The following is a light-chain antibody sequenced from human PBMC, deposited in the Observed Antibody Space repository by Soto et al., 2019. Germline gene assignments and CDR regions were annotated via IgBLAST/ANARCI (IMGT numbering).Light chain of an antibody. CDR2: AAS. CDR3: LQDYDYPYT. V-gene: IGKV1-6*01. Sequence: TQSPATLSGSVGDRVTITCRASQTISSWLAWYQQKPGKAPKLLLDAASNLHTGVPSRFSGSGSGTDFTLTISSLQPEDFATYYCLQDYDYPYTFGQGTKVDIK. J-gene: IGKJ2*01. CDR1: QTISSW.